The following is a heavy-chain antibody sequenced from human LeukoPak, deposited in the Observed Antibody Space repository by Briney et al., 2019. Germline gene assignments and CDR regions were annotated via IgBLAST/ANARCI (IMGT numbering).Heavy chain of an antibody. CDR2: IFPHNDDT. V-gene: IGHV1-2*02. J-gene: IGHJ4*02. Sequence: ASVKVSCKASGYAFNDYYLHWVRQAPGQGLEWMGWIFPHNDDTKYAQKFQGRVTMTRDTPISTAYMELSRLTSDDTAVYFCARSGTYYHLGYWGQGTLVTVSS. CDR1: GYAFNDYY. D-gene: IGHD1-26*01. CDR3: ARSGTYYHLGY.